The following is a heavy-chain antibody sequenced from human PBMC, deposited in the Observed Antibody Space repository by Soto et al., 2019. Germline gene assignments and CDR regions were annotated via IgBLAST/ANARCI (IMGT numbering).Heavy chain of an antibody. D-gene: IGHD3-10*01. CDR1: GFTVSSNY. Sequence: PGGSLRLSCVASGFTVSSNYMSWVRQAPGKGLEWVSVIYSGGSTYYADSVKGRFTISRHNSKNTLYLQMNSLRAEDTAVYYCAREFGELLSPNPRVYYYYGMDVWGQGTTVTVSS. CDR3: AREFGELLSPNPRVYYYYGMDV. V-gene: IGHV3-53*04. CDR2: IYSGGST. J-gene: IGHJ6*02.